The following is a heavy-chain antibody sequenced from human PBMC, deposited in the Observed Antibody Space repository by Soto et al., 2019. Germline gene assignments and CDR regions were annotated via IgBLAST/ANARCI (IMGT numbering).Heavy chain of an antibody. V-gene: IGHV3-66*01. J-gene: IGHJ4*02. Sequence: EVRLVESGGGLVQPGGALRLSCAASGFTVNNNYISWVRQARGKGLEWVSVIYSGGNTYCADSVKGRFTISRDNSKNTLYLQMNSLRVEDTAVYYCARGGGGVPIDYWGQGTLVTVSS. CDR2: IYSGGNT. CDR3: ARGGGGVPIDY. D-gene: IGHD3-16*01. CDR1: GFTVNNNY.